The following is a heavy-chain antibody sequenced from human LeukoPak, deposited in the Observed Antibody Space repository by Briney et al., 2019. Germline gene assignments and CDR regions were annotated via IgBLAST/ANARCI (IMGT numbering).Heavy chain of an antibody. V-gene: IGHV1-2*02. J-gene: IGHJ4*02. CDR1: GYRFTGYY. CDR3: ARDRRGYYDSGSYYPLI. D-gene: IGHD3-10*01. Sequence: GASVKVSCKASGYRFTGYYIHWVRQAPGQGLEGMAWINPNSGGTNYAQNFQGRVTVTRDTSVSTAYMEVSRLRSDDTAVYYCARDRRGYYDSGSYYPLIWGQGTLVTVSS. CDR2: INPNSGGT.